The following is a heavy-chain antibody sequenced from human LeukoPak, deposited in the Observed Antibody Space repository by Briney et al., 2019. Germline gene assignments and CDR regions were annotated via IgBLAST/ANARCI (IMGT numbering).Heavy chain of an antibody. CDR2: IYYSGST. CDR3: ARDPAYSSGWTKNAFDI. J-gene: IGHJ3*02. CDR1: GGSISSGDYY. D-gene: IGHD6-19*01. Sequence: SQTLSLTCTVSGGSISSGDYYWSWIRQPPGKGLEWIGYIYYSGSTYYNPSLKSRVTISVDTSKNQFSLQLNSLTPEDTAVYYCARDPAYSSGWTKNAFDIWGRGTMVTVSS. V-gene: IGHV4-30-4*01.